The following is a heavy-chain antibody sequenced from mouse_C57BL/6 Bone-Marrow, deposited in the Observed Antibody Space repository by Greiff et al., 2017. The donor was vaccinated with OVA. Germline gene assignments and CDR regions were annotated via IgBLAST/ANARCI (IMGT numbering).Heavy chain of an antibody. V-gene: IGHV1-82*01. CDR1: GYAFSSSW. J-gene: IGHJ2*01. CDR2: IYPGDGDT. CDR3: ARSHNWDGDDY. Sequence: VQLQQSGPELVKPGASVKISCKASGYAFSSSWMNWVKQRPGKGLEWIGRIYPGDGDTNYNGKFKGKATLTADKSSSTAYMQLSSLTSEDSAVYYCARSHNWDGDDYWGQGTTLTVSS. D-gene: IGHD4-1*02.